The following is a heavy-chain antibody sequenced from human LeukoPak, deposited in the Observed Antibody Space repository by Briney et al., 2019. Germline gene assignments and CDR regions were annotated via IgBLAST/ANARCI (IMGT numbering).Heavy chain of an antibody. CDR3: ARAGYDISGYSTYYFDS. CDR1: GGSISSGGYY. J-gene: IGHJ4*02. V-gene: IGHV4-31*03. CDR2: IYYTGST. Sequence: SETLSLTCTVSGGSISSGGYYWRWIRQHPGKGLEWIGYIYYTGSTYYNPSLKSRVTISIDTSKNQFSVKLSSVTAADTAVYYCARAGYDISGYSTYYFDSWGQGTLVTVSS. D-gene: IGHD3-22*01.